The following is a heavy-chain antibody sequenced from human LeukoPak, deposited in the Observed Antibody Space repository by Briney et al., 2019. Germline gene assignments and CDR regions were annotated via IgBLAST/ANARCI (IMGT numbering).Heavy chain of an antibody. CDR1: GGSVTSGGVY. Sequence: PSETLSLTCTVAGGSVTSGGVYWSWIRQHPGKGLGWIGYIYRSGTTYYDPSVESRAIISVDTSKNQFSLKLTSVTAADTASYYCARGPSSSGYFYMDVWRKGTTVIVSS. CDR3: ARGPSSSGYFYMDV. D-gene: IGHD6-6*01. J-gene: IGHJ6*03. CDR2: IYRSGTT. V-gene: IGHV4-31*03.